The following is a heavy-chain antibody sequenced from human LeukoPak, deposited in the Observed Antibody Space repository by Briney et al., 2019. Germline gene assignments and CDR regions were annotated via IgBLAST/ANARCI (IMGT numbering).Heavy chain of an antibody. J-gene: IGHJ5*02. CDR1: GGSISSNNW. V-gene: IGHV4-4*02. CDR3: ARNGGTRWGNWFDP. CDR2: IYHGGST. Sequence: SETLSLTCAVSGGSISSNNWWSWVRQPPGKGLEWIGEIYHGGSTNYNPSLKSRVTISIDKSKNQLSLKLSSVTAADTAVYYCARNGGTRWGNWFDPWGQGTLVTVSS. D-gene: IGHD4-23*01.